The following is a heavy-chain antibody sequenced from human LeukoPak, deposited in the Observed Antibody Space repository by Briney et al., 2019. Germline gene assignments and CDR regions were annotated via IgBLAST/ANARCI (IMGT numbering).Heavy chain of an antibody. J-gene: IGHJ6*02. V-gene: IGHV3-53*01. CDR2: IYSGGST. Sequence: GGSLRLSCAASGFTVSSNYMSWVRQAPGKGLEWVSVIYSGGSTYYADSVKGRFTISRDNSKNTLYLQMNSLRAEDTAVYYCATAGGSGSYYNYGMDVWGQGTTVTVSS. D-gene: IGHD3-10*01. CDR1: GFTVSSNY. CDR3: ATAGGSGSYYNYGMDV.